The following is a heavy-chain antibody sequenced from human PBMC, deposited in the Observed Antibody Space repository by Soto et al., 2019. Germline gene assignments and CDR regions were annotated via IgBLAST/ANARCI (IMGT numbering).Heavy chain of an antibody. Sequence: EVQLLESGGGLVQPGGSLRLSCAASGFTFGTYAMNWVRQAPGKGLEWVSSISSSNSYIYYADSVKGRFTISRDNAKNSLYLQMNSLRVEDTAVYYCARAVLGVAGTYWGQGTLVTVSS. V-gene: IGHV3-21*01. CDR2: ISSSNSYI. CDR3: ARAVLGVAGTY. J-gene: IGHJ4*02. CDR1: GFTFGTYA. D-gene: IGHD6-19*01.